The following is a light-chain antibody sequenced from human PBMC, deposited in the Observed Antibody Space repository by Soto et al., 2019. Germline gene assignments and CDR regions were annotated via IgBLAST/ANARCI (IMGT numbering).Light chain of an antibody. Sequence: ETVLTQSPGTLSLSPGERATLSCRASQSVSSRYLAWYQQKPGQAPRLLIYGASNRATGIPDRFSGSGSGKEFTLTIRRLEPEDFAVYYCQQYITSPPMYTFGQGTKLEIK. CDR3: QQYITSPPMYT. CDR2: GAS. J-gene: IGKJ2*01. V-gene: IGKV3-20*01. CDR1: QSVSSRY.